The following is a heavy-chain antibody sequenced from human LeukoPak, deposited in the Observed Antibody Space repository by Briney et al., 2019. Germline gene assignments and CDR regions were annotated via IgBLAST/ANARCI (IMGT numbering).Heavy chain of an antibody. CDR3: ARDRRVVGATFDWFDP. Sequence: SETPSLTCTVSGGSISSYYWSWIRQPPGKGLEWIGYIYYSGSTNYNPSLKSRVTISVDTSKNQFSLKLSSVTAADTAVYYCARDRRVVGATFDWFDPWGQGTLVTVSS. J-gene: IGHJ5*02. CDR1: GGSISSYY. D-gene: IGHD1-26*01. CDR2: IYYSGST. V-gene: IGHV4-59*01.